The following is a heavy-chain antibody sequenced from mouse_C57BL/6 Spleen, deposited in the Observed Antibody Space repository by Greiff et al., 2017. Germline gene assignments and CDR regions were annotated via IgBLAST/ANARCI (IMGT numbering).Heavy chain of an antibody. V-gene: IGHV6-6*01. CDR3: TSHYGSSYWYFDV. CDR2: IRNKANNHAT. D-gene: IGHD1-1*01. CDR1: GFTFSDAW. J-gene: IGHJ1*03. Sequence: VQLKESGGGLVQPGGSMKLSCAASGFTFSDAWMDWVRQSPEKGLEWVAEIRNKANNHATYYAESVKGRFTISRDDSKSSVYLQMNSLRAEDTGIYYCTSHYGSSYWYFDVWGTGTTVTVSS.